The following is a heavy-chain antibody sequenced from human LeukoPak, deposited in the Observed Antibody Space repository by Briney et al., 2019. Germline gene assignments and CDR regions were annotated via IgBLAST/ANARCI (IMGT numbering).Heavy chain of an antibody. V-gene: IGHV3-74*01. Sequence: GGSLRLSCAASGSTFSKYWMLWVRQAPGKGLESVSRINTDGTVTTYADSVEGRFTVSRDNADNTMFLQMNSVRDEDTAVYYCATKQWLAPPPDSWGQGTPVTVSS. CDR2: INTDGTVT. D-gene: IGHD6-19*01. J-gene: IGHJ4*02. CDR1: GSTFSKYW. CDR3: ATKQWLAPPPDS.